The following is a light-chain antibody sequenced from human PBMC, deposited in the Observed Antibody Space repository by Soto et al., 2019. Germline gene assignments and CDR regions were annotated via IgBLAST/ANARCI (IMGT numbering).Light chain of an antibody. Sequence: GDRVTITCRASQDIRNDLGWYQEKVGQAPKLLIYAASKLQSGVPSRFSGSGSGTDFTLTISSLQTEDFATYYCLQDYNYPWTFGQGTKVEI. J-gene: IGKJ1*01. V-gene: IGKV1-6*01. CDR1: QDIRND. CDR3: LQDYNYPWT. CDR2: AAS.